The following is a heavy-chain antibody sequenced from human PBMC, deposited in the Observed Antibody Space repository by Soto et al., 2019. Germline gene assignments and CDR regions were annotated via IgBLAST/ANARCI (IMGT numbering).Heavy chain of an antibody. CDR1: GFTFSTNA. CDR2: ISASDGRT. D-gene: IGHD6-19*01. Sequence: TGGSLRPSCAASGFTFSTNAMTWVRQAPGKGLEWVSTISASDGRTYYADSVKGRFTISRDDSKNTLYLQMNSLRAEDTAVFYCAKHQIGWYDFDFWGQGTLVTVS. CDR3: AKHQIGWYDFDF. J-gene: IGHJ4*02. V-gene: IGHV3-23*01.